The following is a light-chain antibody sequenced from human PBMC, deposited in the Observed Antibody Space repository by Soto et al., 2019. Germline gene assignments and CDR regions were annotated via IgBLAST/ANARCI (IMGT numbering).Light chain of an antibody. CDR3: GAWDDILNGLVV. CDR2: SNN. J-gene: IGLJ2*01. V-gene: IGLV1-44*01. CDR1: SSNIGSNT. Sequence: QSVLTQPPSASGTPGQRVTISCSGSSSNIGSNTVNWYQQLPGTATKLLIYSNNQRPSGVPDRFSGSKSGASASLAISGRQSEDEADYYCGAWDDILNGLVVFGGGTKVTVL.